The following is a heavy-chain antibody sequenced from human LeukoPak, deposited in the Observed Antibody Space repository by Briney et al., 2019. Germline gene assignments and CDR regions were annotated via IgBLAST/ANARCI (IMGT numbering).Heavy chain of an antibody. Sequence: SETLSLTCTVSGGSISSSSYYWGWIRQPPGKGLEWIGSIYYSGSTYYNPSLKSRVTISVDTSKNQFSLKLSSVPAADTAVYYCARHYILSDYDFVYWFDPWGQGTLVTVSS. D-gene: IGHD3-3*01. CDR2: IYYSGST. CDR1: GGSISSSSYY. CDR3: ARHYILSDYDFVYWFDP. J-gene: IGHJ5*02. V-gene: IGHV4-39*07.